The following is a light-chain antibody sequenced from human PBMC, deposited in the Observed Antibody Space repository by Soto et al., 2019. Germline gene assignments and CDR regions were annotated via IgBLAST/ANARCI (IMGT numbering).Light chain of an antibody. V-gene: IGLV2-11*01. CDR2: DVF. J-gene: IGLJ2*01. CDR3: PSFAPSYRVI. Sequence: SALTQPRSVSGSPGHSVTISCFGTSSDIGSYNAVSWYQQHPGKPPKLIIFDVFERPSGVPDRFSGSKSGNSASLTISGLQAEDESDYYCPSFAPSYRVIFGGGTKLTVL. CDR1: SSDIGSYNA.